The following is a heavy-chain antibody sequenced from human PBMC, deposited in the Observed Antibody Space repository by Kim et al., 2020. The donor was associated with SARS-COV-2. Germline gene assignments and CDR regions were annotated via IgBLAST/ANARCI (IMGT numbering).Heavy chain of an antibody. CDR3: ARAHLWGAYYYDSSGPRMAFDI. J-gene: IGHJ3*02. V-gene: IGHV4-34*01. D-gene: IGHD3-22*01. Sequence: SETLSLTCAVYGGSFSGYYWSWIRQPPGKGLEWIGEINHSGSTNYNPSLKSRVTISVDTSKNQFSLKLSSVTAADTAVYYCARAHLWGAYYYDSSGPRMAFDIWGQGTMVTVSS. CDR1: GGSFSGYY. CDR2: INHSGST.